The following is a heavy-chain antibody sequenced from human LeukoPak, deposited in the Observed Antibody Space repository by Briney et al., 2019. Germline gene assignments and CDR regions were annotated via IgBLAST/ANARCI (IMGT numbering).Heavy chain of an antibody. D-gene: IGHD6-13*01. CDR2: INPNSGGT. CDR3: ARDWVAAAGPYYYYYGMDV. V-gene: IGHV1-2*04. CDR1: GYTFTGYY. J-gene: IGHJ6*02. Sequence: GASVKVSCKASGYTFTGYYMRWVRQAPGQGLEWMGWINPNSGGTNYAQKFQGWVTMTRDTSISTAYMELSRLRSDDTAVYYCARDWVAAAGPYYYYYGMDVWGQGTTVTVSS.